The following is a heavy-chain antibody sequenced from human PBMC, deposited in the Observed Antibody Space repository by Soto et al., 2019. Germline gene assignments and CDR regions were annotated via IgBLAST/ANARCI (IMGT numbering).Heavy chain of an antibody. CDR1: GFIFRTHT. CDR2: ITGPSTTI. CDR3: ARSREPGVHYGLDV. V-gene: IGHV3-48*02. Sequence: EVQLVESGGGLVQPGGSLGLSCAGSGFIFRTHTLHWVPQAPGKGLEWLAYITGPSTTISYRDGVKGRFTISRDNANRSLFLQLDRLRDDDTAVYYCARSREPGVHYGLDVWGPGTTVTVSS. D-gene: IGHD1-26*01. J-gene: IGHJ6*02.